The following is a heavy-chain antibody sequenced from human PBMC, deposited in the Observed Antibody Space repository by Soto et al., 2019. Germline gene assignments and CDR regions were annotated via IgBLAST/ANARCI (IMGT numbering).Heavy chain of an antibody. V-gene: IGHV1-18*01. CDR3: ARVFYSGYDFDY. D-gene: IGHD5-12*01. J-gene: IGHJ4*02. CDR1: GYDFSIYG. CDR2: IGAYNGET. Sequence: GASVKVSCKASGYDFSIYGISWVRQAPGQGLEWMGWIGAYNGETNYAQKFQGRVTITRDTSASTAYMELSSLRSEDTAVYYCARVFYSGYDFDYWGQGTLVTVSS.